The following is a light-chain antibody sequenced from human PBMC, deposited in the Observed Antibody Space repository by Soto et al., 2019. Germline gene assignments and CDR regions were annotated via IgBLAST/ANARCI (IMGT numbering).Light chain of an antibody. CDR1: SSNIGAGYD. CDR3: QSYDSSLSGNVV. J-gene: IGLJ2*01. V-gene: IGLV1-40*01. Sequence: QSVLTQPPSVSGAPGQRVTISCTGSSSNIGAGYDVHWYQQLPGTAPKLLIYGNSNRPSGVPDRFSGSKSGTSASLAITGLQAEDEADYYCQSYDSSLSGNVVFGGGNKLTV. CDR2: GNS.